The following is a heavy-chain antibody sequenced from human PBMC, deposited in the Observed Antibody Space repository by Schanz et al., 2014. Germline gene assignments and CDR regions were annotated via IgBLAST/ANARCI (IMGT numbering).Heavy chain of an antibody. D-gene: IGHD6-6*01. J-gene: IGHJ4*02. V-gene: IGHV1-2*04. Sequence: QVQLVQSGAEVKKPGASVKVSCKASGYTTFTDYYIHWVRQAPGQGLEWMGWINPNSGDTNYAQKFQGWVTMTRDTSISTAYMEVRSLRSDDTAVYYCARDQSPYTNSSDVRYFDYWGQGSLVTVSS. CDR1: GYTTFTDYY. CDR2: INPNSGDT. CDR3: ARDQSPYTNSSDVRYFDY.